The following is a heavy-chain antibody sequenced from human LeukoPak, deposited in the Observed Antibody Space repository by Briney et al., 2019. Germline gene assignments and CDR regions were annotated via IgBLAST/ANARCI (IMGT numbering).Heavy chain of an antibody. CDR1: GFTVSSNY. CDR3: AKHSGSYGPTSHYFDY. J-gene: IGHJ4*02. CDR2: ISSSSSTI. D-gene: IGHD1-26*01. V-gene: IGHV3-48*01. Sequence: PGGSLRLSCAASGFTVSSNYMSWVRQAPGKGLEWVSYISSSSSTIYYADSVKGRFTISRDNAKNSLYLQMNSLRAEDTAVYYCAKHSGSYGPTSHYFDYWGQGTLVTVSS.